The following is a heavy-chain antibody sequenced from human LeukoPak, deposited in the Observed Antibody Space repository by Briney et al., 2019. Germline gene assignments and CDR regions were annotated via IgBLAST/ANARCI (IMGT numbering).Heavy chain of an antibody. CDR2: IYTSGST. CDR1: GGSISRYY. CDR3: ARGPYYYDSSGYYLDY. Sequence: PSEXLSLTCTVSGGSISRYYWSWIRQPAGKGLEWIGRIYTSGSTNYHPSLKSRVTMSVDTSNNQFSLKLSSVTAADTAVYYCARGPYYYDSSGYYLDYWGQGTLVTVSS. J-gene: IGHJ4*02. V-gene: IGHV4-4*07. D-gene: IGHD3-22*01.